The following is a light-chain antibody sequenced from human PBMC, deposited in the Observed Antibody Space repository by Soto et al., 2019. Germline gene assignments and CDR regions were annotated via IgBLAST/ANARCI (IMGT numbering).Light chain of an antibody. CDR2: AAP. CDR1: QSVSSH. J-gene: IGKJ1*01. Sequence: DIVITQSPATLSVSPGERATLSCRASQSVSSHLAWYRQEPGQPPRLLVYAAPTGATGIPARFRGSGSGTEFTLTINSLQSEDCAVYYCQQYNDWPWTFGQGTKVDIK. V-gene: IGKV3-15*01. CDR3: QQYNDWPWT.